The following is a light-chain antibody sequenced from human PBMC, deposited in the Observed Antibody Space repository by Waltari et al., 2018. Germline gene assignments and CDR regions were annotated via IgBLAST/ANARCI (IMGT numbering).Light chain of an antibody. CDR2: GKN. J-gene: IGLJ2*01. CDR1: SLRSYY. Sequence: SSELTQDPAVSVALGQTVRITCQGDSLRSYYASWYQQKPGQAPVRVIYGKNNRPSGIPDPFSGSSSGNTASLTITGAQAEDEADYYCNARDSSGNHVVFGGGTKLTVL. V-gene: IGLV3-19*01. CDR3: NARDSSGNHVV.